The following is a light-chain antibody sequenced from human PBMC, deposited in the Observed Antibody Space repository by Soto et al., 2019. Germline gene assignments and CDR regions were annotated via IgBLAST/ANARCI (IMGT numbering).Light chain of an antibody. CDR3: QQSHSAPLT. Sequence: DVQLTKSPSSLSASMGDRVTITCRARQNIATHLNWYLQKPGKSPRLLIHAASTLEGEVASRFSGIGSGTEFTLTIASLQVEDSATYYCQQSHSAPLTFGGGTKFEIK. CDR2: AAS. V-gene: IGKV1-39*01. CDR1: QNIATH. J-gene: IGKJ4*01.